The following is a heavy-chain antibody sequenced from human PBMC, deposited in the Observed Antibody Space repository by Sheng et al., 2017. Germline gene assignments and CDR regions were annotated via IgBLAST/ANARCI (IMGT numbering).Heavy chain of an antibody. D-gene: IGHD3-22*01. CDR3: ARVEALGFGSGFFMDV. J-gene: IGHJ6*03. CDR1: GDSLSSKYY. V-gene: IGHV4-38-2*02. Sequence: QVHLQESGPGLVQPSETLSLTCTVSGDSLSSKYYWGWIRQSPGRGWSGLRLSIILGAPIIIRPSRVDSPISIDTSKNQFFLKLDSVTAADTAMYYCARVEALGFGSGFFMDVWGKGTTVTVSS. CDR2: SIILGAP.